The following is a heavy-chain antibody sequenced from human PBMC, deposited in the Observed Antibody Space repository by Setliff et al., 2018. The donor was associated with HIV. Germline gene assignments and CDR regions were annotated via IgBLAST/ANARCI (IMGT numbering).Heavy chain of an antibody. J-gene: IGHJ6*03. CDR3: ARGVVDYDFWSGSGDYYYMDV. CDR2: FYYSGTT. Sequence: NPSETLSLTCTVSGGSISSHYWSWIRQSPGKGLEWIGYFYYSGTTNYNPSLKSRVTISADTSKNQISLKVKSVTAADTAVYYCARGVVDYDFWSGSGDYYYMDVWGKGTTVTVSS. CDR1: GGSISSHY. V-gene: IGHV4-59*11. D-gene: IGHD3-3*01.